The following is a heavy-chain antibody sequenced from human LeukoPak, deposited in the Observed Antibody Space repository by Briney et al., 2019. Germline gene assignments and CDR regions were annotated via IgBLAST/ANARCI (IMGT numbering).Heavy chain of an antibody. Sequence: GESLKISCKGSGYSFTSYWIGWVRQMPGKGLEWMGIIYPGDSDTRYSPSFQGQVTISADKSISTAYLQWSSLKASDTAMYYCAIYYDSSGYYSWDAFDIWGLGTMVTVSS. CDR1: GYSFTSYW. V-gene: IGHV5-51*01. J-gene: IGHJ3*02. CDR3: AIYYDSSGYYSWDAFDI. D-gene: IGHD3-22*01. CDR2: IYPGDSDT.